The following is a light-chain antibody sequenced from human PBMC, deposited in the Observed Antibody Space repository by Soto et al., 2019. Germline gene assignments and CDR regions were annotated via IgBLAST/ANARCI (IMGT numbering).Light chain of an antibody. J-gene: IGKJ4*01. CDR1: ESVSSF. CDR3: QQRSDWPPIT. V-gene: IGKV3-11*01. Sequence: DIVLTQSPATVALSPGERATLSCRASESVSSFLAWYQQKPGQAPRLLIYDASNRAAGITDRFSGSGSGTDFTLTISSLEHEDFAVYYCQQRSDWPPITFGGGTKVEIK. CDR2: DAS.